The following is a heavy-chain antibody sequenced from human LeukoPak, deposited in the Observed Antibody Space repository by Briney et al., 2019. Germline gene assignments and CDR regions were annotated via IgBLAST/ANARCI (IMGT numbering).Heavy chain of an antibody. CDR2: INPNNGGT. J-gene: IGHJ4*02. Sequence: GASMKVSCKASGDTFTAYYMNWVRQAPGQGLEWMGWINPNNGGTNYAQKFQGRVTMTRDTSINTAYMELSRLRSDDTAVYYCARVMVWDIVVVPAAIFDYWGQGTLVTVSS. CDR3: ARVMVWDIVVVPAAIFDY. D-gene: IGHD2-2*01. CDR1: GDTFTAYY. V-gene: IGHV1-2*02.